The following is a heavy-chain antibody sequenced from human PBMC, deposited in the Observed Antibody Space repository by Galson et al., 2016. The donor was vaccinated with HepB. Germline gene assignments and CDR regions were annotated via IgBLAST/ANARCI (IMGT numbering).Heavy chain of an antibody. V-gene: IGHV3-13*01. CDR3: VRAFTTTWYHFDY. Sequence: SLRLSCAASGFSFSSYDMHWVRQATGKGLEWVSAIGISGATYYSDSVRGRFTISRENARDSFHLQMNGLTAGDTALYYCVRAFTTTWYHFDYWGQGTVVTVSS. J-gene: IGHJ4*02. CDR2: IGISGAT. D-gene: IGHD3-22*01. CDR1: GFSFSSYD.